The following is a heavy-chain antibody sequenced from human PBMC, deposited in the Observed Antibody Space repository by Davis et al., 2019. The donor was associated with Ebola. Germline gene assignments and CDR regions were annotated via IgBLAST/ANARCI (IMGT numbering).Heavy chain of an antibody. CDR2: IYHSGST. CDR3: VRVSTSPVGYFDY. CDR1: GGSISSSNW. Sequence: SETLSLTCAVSGGSISSSNWWSWVRQPPGKGLEWIGEIYHSGSTNYNPSLQSRVTISVDTSKNQFSLKLSSVTAADTAVYYCVRVSTSPVGYFDYWGQGTQVTVSS. V-gene: IGHV4-4*02. J-gene: IGHJ4*02.